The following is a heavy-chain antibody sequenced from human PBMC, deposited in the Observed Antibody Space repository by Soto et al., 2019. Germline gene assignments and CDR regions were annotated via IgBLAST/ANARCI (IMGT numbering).Heavy chain of an antibody. Sequence: GGSLRLSCAASGFTFSSYWMSWVRQAPGKGLEWVANIKQDGSEKYYVDSVKGRFTISRDNAKNSLYLQMNSLRAEDTAVYYCAREKSWTEYYYYYYMDVWGKGTTVTVSS. V-gene: IGHV3-7*01. CDR2: IKQDGSEK. D-gene: IGHD2-21*02. CDR1: GFTFSSYW. J-gene: IGHJ6*03. CDR3: AREKSWTEYYYYYYMDV.